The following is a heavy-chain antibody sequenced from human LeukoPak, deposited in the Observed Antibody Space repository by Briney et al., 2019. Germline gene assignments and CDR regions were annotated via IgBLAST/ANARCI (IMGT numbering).Heavy chain of an antibody. J-gene: IGHJ4*02. Sequence: SETLSLTCTVSGGSVSTLDYYWNWIRQPPGKGLEWIGYIYNTGRTNYNPSLKSRVTISVDTSKNQFSLKLSSVTAADTAVYYCAGGEVVVAATTHFDYWGQGTLVTVSS. CDR3: AGGEVVVAATTHFDY. CDR2: IYNTGRT. CDR1: GGSVSTLDYY. D-gene: IGHD2-15*01. V-gene: IGHV4-61*08.